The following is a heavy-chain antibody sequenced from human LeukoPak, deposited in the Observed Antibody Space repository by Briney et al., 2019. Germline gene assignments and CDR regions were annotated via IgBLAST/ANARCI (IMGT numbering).Heavy chain of an antibody. CDR1: GFSFSTYA. Sequence: GGSLRLSCAASGFSFSTYAMHWVRQAPGKGLEWVADISYDGTTKYYADSVKGRFSISRDNSKNTLDLQMNSLRAEDTAAYYCAVTPEGLDIWGQGTMVTVSS. CDR2: ISYDGTTK. J-gene: IGHJ3*02. D-gene: IGHD1-14*01. CDR3: AVTPEGLDI. V-gene: IGHV3-30*03.